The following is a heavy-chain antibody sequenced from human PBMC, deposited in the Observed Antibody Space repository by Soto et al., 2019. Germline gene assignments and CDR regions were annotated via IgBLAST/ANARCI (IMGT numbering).Heavy chain of an antibody. D-gene: IGHD5-18*01. J-gene: IGHJ4*02. V-gene: IGHV3-11*01. CDR3: ATGYSYPWVT. Sequence: GGSLRLSCAASGFTINDYYMTWIRQAPGKGLECVSRIGNLGVTIYYADSVKGRFTISRDNAKNSLFLQLNSLRAEDTAVYYCATGYSYPWVTWGQGTLVTVSS. CDR1: GFTINDYY. CDR2: IGNLGVTI.